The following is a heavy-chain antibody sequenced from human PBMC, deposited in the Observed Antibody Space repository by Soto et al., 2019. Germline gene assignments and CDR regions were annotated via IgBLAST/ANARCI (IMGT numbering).Heavy chain of an antibody. CDR3: ANTYYNFWSGFYRGYYFDF. V-gene: IGHV4-34*01. J-gene: IGHJ4*02. D-gene: IGHD3-3*01. CDR1: GGSFSGYY. CDR2: INHSGST. Sequence: QVHLQQWGAGLLKPSETLSLTCAVYGGSFSGYYWSWIRQPPGKGLEWIGEINHSGSTYYNPSLKSRVTISVDTSKNQFSLKLSSVTAADTAVYFCANTYYNFWSGFYRGYYFDFWGQGTLVSVSS.